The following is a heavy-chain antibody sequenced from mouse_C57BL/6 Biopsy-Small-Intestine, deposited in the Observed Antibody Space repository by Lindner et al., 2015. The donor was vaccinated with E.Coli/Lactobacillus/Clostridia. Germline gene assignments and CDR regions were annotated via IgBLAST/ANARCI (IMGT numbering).Heavy chain of an antibody. CDR3: ARRVAARTRDAMDY. J-gene: IGHJ4*01. V-gene: IGHV1-82*01. CDR1: GYIFSSSW. CDR2: IYPGGGDT. D-gene: IGHD3-1*01. Sequence: VQLQESGPELVKPGASVKISCKTSGYIFSSSWMNWVKQRPGKGLEWIGWIYPGGGDTNYNGKFKGKATLTSDKSSSTAYMRLSSLTSEDSAVYFCARRVAARTRDAMDYWGQGTSVTVSS.